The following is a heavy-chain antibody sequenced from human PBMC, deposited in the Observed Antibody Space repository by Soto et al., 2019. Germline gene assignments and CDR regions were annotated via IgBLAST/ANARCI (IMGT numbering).Heavy chain of an antibody. D-gene: IGHD3-10*01. CDR3: AGGSGSFGTLEY. V-gene: IGHV4-31*03. CDR1: GGSVTSAGYY. Sequence: QVQLRESGPGLVKPSQTLSLICSVSGGSVTSAGYYWTWIRQHPGKGLEWIGSIFHIGSTYYSTPLKRRLTITRDMSKNEVYLKLTSVTAADTAVYYCAGGSGSFGTLEYWGQGTLVTAS. J-gene: IGHJ4*02. CDR2: IFHIGST.